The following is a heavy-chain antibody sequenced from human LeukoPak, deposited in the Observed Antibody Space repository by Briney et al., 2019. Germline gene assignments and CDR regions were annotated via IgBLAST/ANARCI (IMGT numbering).Heavy chain of an antibody. CDR1: GFSFNEYA. Sequence: SLRLSCAASGFSFNEYAMHWVRQAPGKGLEWVSGISWNNDHIGYADSVKGRFTISRDNAKNFLFLQMNSLRVEDTALYYCVKDLKAGGILTDWGQGTLVTVSS. V-gene: IGHV3-9*01. CDR3: VKDLKAGGILTD. D-gene: IGHD3-9*01. J-gene: IGHJ4*02. CDR2: ISWNNDHI.